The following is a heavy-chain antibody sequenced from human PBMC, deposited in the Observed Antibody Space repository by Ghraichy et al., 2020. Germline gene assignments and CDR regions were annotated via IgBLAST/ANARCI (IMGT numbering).Heavy chain of an antibody. D-gene: IGHD6-19*01. CDR2: IYCSGST. Sequence: SETLSLTCTVSGGSISSSSYYWGWIRQPPGKGLEWIGSIYCSGSTYYNPPLKSRVTISVATSKNQFSLKLSSVTAAATAVYYCARRRAVAGNPHFDYWGQGTLVTVSS. J-gene: IGHJ4*02. V-gene: IGHV4-39*01. CDR3: ARRRAVAGNPHFDY. CDR1: GGSISSSSYY.